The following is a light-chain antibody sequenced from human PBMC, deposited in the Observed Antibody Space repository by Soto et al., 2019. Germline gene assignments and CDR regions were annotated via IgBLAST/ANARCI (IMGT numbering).Light chain of an antibody. CDR2: EVT. V-gene: IGLV2-14*01. CDR3: SSYTRTNTWV. CDR1: SSDVGAYNY. Sequence: QSALTQPASVSGSPGQSITISCTGTSSDVGAYNYVSWYQQHPGKAPKLMIYEVTNRPSGVSNRFSGSKSANTASLTISGLQAEDEADYYCSSYTRTNTWVFGGGTKVTVL. J-gene: IGLJ3*02.